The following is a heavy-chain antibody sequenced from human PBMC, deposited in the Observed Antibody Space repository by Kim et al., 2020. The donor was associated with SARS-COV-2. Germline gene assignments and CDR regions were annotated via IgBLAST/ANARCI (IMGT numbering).Heavy chain of an antibody. Sequence: LRSRVTISVDTSKNQFSLKLSSVTAADTAVYYCASRWRRGLHAALAYFDYWGQGTLVTVSS. D-gene: IGHD2-15*01. V-gene: IGHV4-39*01. J-gene: IGHJ4*02. CDR3: ASRWRRGLHAALAYFDY.